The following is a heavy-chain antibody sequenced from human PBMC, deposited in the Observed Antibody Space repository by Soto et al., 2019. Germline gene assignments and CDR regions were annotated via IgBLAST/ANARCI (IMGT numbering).Heavy chain of an antibody. CDR2: ISSSNSYI. J-gene: IGHJ6*02. V-gene: IGHV3-21*01. CDR3: ARLNSYYYGMDV. CDR1: GFTFSSYS. Sequence: EVPLVESGGGLVKPGGSLRLSCAASGFTFSSYSMNWVRQAPGKGLEWVSSISSSNSYIYYADSVKGRFTISRDNAKNSLYLQMNSLRAEDTAVYYCARLNSYYYGMDVWGQGTTVTVSS.